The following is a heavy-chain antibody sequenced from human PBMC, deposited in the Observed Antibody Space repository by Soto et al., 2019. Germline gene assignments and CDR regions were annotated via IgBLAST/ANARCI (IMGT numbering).Heavy chain of an antibody. CDR3: ARDKITGLFDY. Sequence: PSETLSLTCAVSGGSINSSNWWSWVRQPPGKGLEWIGEIYHSGSTNYNPSLKSRVTISVDKSKNQFSLKLTSVTAADTAVYYCARDKITGLFDYWGQGTLVTVS. V-gene: IGHV4-4*02. D-gene: IGHD2-8*02. CDR1: GGSINSSNW. J-gene: IGHJ4*02. CDR2: IYHSGST.